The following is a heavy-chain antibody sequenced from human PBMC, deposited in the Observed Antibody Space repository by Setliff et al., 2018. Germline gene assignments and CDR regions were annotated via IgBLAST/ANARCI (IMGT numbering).Heavy chain of an antibody. V-gene: IGHV1-3*01. D-gene: IGHD4-17*01. CDR3: ARPSTVTIFDY. CDR1: GYTFTSYA. J-gene: IGHJ4*02. Sequence: ASVKVSCKASGYTFTSYAMHWVRQAPGQRLEWMGWINAGNGNTKYSQKFQGRVTITRDKSASTAYMELSSLRSEDTAVYYCARPSTVTIFDYWGQGTLVTVSS. CDR2: INAGNGNT.